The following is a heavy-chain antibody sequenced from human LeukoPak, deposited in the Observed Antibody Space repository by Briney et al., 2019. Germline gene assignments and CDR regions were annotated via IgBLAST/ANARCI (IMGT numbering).Heavy chain of an antibody. D-gene: IGHD4-11*01. Sequence: SVKVSCKASGGTFSSYAISWVRQAPGQGLEWMGGIIPIFGTGNYAQKFQGRVTITADESTSTADMELSSLRSEDTAVYYCARETTSVGFDYWGQGTLVTVSS. J-gene: IGHJ4*02. V-gene: IGHV1-69*01. CDR2: IIPIFGTG. CDR3: ARETTSVGFDY. CDR1: GGTFSSYA.